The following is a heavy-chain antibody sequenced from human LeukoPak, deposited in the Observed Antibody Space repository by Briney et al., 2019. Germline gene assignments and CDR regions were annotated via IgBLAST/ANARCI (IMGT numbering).Heavy chain of an antibody. D-gene: IGHD6-19*01. J-gene: IGHJ6*02. CDR3: AGGWSLGV. CDR1: GDSVSSNSAA. CDR2: TYYRTEWHF. Sequence: SQTLSLTCAISGDSVSSNSAAWNWIRQSPSGGLEWLGRTYYRTEWHFDYADTVKGRITTNSDTSKNQFSLQMNSLTPEDTAVYYCAGGWSLGVWGQGTTVAVSS. V-gene: IGHV6-1*01.